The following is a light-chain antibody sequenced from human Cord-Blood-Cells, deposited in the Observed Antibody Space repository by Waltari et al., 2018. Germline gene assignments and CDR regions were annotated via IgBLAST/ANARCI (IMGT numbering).Light chain of an antibody. CDR2: DAS. V-gene: IGKV1-13*02. Sequence: AIQLTQPPSSLSASVGDRVPITCRASQGISSALAWSHQKPGKAPKLLIYDASSLESGVPSRFSGSGSGTDFTLTISSLQPEDFATYYCQQFNSYPLTFGGGTKVEIK. J-gene: IGKJ4*01. CDR1: QGISSA. CDR3: QQFNSYPLT.